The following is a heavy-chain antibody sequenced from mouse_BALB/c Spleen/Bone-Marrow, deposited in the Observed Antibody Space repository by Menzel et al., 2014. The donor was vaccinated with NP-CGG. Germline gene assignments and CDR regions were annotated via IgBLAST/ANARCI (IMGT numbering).Heavy chain of an antibody. CDR3: TREKVGDFDY. CDR1: SFTFTDYE. Sequence: QVQLQQSGAELVRPGASVELSCKALSFTFTDYEMHWVKQTPVHGLEWIGTIHPGSGGTAYNQKFKGKATLTADKSPSTAYMERSSPTSEDSAVYYCTREKVGDFDYWGQGTTLTASS. J-gene: IGHJ2*01. CDR2: IHPGSGGT. V-gene: IGHV1-15*01.